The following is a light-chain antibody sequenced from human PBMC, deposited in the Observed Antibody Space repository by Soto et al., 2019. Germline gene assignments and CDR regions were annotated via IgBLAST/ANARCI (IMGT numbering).Light chain of an antibody. J-gene: IGKJ4*01. CDR1: QDISSY. V-gene: IGKV1-33*01. CDR2: DAS. Sequence: DVQMTQSPSSLTASVGDQITITFQASQDISSYLNWCQQKPGKAPRVLIYDASNLKRGVPSRFSGSGSGTDFTFTISSLQPEDIATYYCQQYDSLPSFGGGTKVDIK. CDR3: QQYDSLPS.